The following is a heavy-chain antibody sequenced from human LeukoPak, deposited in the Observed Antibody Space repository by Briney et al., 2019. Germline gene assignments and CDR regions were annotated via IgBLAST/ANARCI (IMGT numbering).Heavy chain of an antibody. D-gene: IGHD2-15*01. J-gene: IGHJ5*02. CDR2: INPKDAYI. CDR3: ERDHAREDKSWWFDP. Sequence: ASVKVSCRTSGYTFITHWMHWVRQAPGQGLEWMGIINPKDAYIHYAQKFQSRITVTRDTTSSTVYMELKSLRSEGTAVYYCERDHAREDKSWWFDPWGQGTLVTVSS. V-gene: IGHV1-46*01. CDR1: GYTFITHW.